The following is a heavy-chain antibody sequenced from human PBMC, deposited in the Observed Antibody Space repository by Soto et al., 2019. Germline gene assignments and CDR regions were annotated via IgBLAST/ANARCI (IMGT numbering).Heavy chain of an antibody. CDR2: IYYGGSI. D-gene: IGHD3-10*01. CDR1: GDSISSYY. CDR3: ARPGLDRGSLSY. V-gene: IGHV4-59*08. Sequence: PSETLSLTCTVSGDSISSYYWTWIRQPPGKGLEWIAFIYYGGSINYNPSLKSRVAISVDTSKNQFSLNLNSVTAADTAVYYCARPGLDRGSLSYSARGTPVTVSS. J-gene: IGHJ4*02.